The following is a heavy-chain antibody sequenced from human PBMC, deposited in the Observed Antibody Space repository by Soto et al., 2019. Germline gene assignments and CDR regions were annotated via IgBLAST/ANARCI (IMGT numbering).Heavy chain of an antibody. CDR1: GFTFSSYS. J-gene: IGHJ4*02. CDR2: ISSSSSYI. CDR3: ARDPGGGGY. D-gene: IGHD2-21*01. Sequence: ESGGGLVKPGGSLRLSCAASGFTFSSYSMNWVRQAPGQGLEWVSSISSSSSYIYYADSVKGRFTISRDNAKNSLYLQMNSRRAEDTAVYYCARDPGGGGYWGQGTLVTVSS. V-gene: IGHV3-21*01.